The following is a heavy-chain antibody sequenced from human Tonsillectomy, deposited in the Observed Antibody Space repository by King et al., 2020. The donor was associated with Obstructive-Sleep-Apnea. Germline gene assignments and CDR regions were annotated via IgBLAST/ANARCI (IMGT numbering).Heavy chain of an antibody. CDR3: AKDRGHITMVRGVEY. J-gene: IGHJ4*02. Sequence: VQLVESGGGVVQPGGSLRLSCAASGFSFSSYGMHWVRQAPGKGLEWEAFIRYDGSNKYYADSVKGRFTISRDNSKNTLYLQMNSLRAEDTAVYYCAKDRGHITMVRGVEYWGQGTLVTVSS. CDR1: GFSFSSYG. CDR2: IRYDGSNK. V-gene: IGHV3-30*02. D-gene: IGHD3-10*01.